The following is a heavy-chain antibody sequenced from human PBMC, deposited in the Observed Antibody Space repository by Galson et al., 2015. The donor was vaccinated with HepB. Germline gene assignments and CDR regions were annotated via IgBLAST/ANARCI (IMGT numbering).Heavy chain of an antibody. CDR2: IYYSGST. V-gene: IGHV4-59*01. J-gene: IGHJ4*02. Sequence: TLSLTCTVSGGSISSYYWSWIRQPPGKGLEWIGYIYYSGSTNYNPSLKSRVTISVDTSKNQFSLKLSSVTAADTAVYYCAGGLYYYDSSGYIPGLDYWGQGTLVTVSS. CDR3: AGGLYYYDSSGYIPGLDY. D-gene: IGHD3-22*01. CDR1: GGSISSYY.